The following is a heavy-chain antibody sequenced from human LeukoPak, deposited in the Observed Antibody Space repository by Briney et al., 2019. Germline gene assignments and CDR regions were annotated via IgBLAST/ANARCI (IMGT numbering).Heavy chain of an antibody. CDR3: ARGREYYDSSGYSEMGDFDY. CDR1: GGSFSGCY. Sequence: SETLSLTCAVYGGSFSGCYWSWIRQPPGKGLEWIGEINHSGSTNYNPSLKSRVTISVDTSKNQFSLKLSSVTAADTAVYYCARGREYYDSSGYSEMGDFDYWGQGTLVTVSS. CDR2: INHSGST. D-gene: IGHD3-22*01. J-gene: IGHJ4*02. V-gene: IGHV4-34*01.